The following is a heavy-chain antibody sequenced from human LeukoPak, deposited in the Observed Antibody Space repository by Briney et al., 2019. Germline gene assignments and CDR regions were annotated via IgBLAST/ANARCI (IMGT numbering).Heavy chain of an antibody. V-gene: IGHV3-30*02. J-gene: IGHJ4*02. D-gene: IGHD1-20*01. CDR1: GFTFSCSG. CDR2: IWYGGSKK. CDR3: AKDQGITGTYTYFDY. Sequence: GGSLRLSRAASGFTFSCSGLHWVRPPPGKGVAWVAGIWYGGSKKDYADSVKGRFTISRDNSKNALYLQMNSLRAEDTAVYYCAKDQGITGTYTYFDYWGQGTLVTVST.